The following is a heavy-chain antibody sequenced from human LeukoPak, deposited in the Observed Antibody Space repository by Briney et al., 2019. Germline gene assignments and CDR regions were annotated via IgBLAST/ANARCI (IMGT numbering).Heavy chain of an antibody. J-gene: IGHJ4*02. CDR2: MNPKNGDA. Sequence: ASVTVSCKASGYIFTTHDINWVRQAPGQGLEWMGWMNPKNGDAGYVQKFQGRVSMTRDTSISTAYLELSSLRSEDTAVYCCARGLRDYWGQGTLVTVSP. CDR1: GYIFTTHD. CDR3: ARGLRDY. V-gene: IGHV1-8*01.